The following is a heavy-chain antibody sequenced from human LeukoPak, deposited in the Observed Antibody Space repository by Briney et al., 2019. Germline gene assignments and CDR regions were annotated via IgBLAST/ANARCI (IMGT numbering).Heavy chain of an antibody. Sequence: SGTLSLTCAVSGGPISSSNWWSWVRQPPGKGLEWIGEIYHSGSTNYNPSLKSRVTISVDKSKNQFSLKLSSVTAADTAVYYCARAGAGATLNWFDPWGQGTLVTVSS. CDR1: GGPISSSNW. CDR2: IYHSGST. V-gene: IGHV4-4*02. CDR3: ARAGAGATLNWFDP. J-gene: IGHJ5*02. D-gene: IGHD1-26*01.